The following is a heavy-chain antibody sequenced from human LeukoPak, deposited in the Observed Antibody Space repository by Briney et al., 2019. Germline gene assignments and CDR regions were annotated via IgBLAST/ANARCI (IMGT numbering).Heavy chain of an antibody. CDR1: VFTFSSYA. D-gene: IGHD6-13*01. CDR3: AKDISSSKSYYFDY. V-gene: IGHV3-23*01. Sequence: GGSLRLSCAASVFTFSSYAMSWVRQAPGKGLKWASGVRGSGVSTYYADSVKGLFTISRDNSKNTLYLQMNSLRAEDTAVYYCAKDISSSKSYYFDYWGQGTLVTVSS. CDR2: VRGSGVST. J-gene: IGHJ4*02.